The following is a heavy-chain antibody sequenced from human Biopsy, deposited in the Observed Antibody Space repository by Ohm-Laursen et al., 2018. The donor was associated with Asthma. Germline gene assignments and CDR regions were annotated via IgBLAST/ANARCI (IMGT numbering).Heavy chain of an antibody. J-gene: IGHJ6*02. CDR3: ARAVDYSHYYGIDV. D-gene: IGHD3-10*01. V-gene: IGHV1-18*01. Sequence: ASVTVSCKASGYTFNSAGIAWVRQAPGQGLEWMGWISVYNGNTKVAQKLQDRVTMITDTSTSTAYMELRSLRSDDTAVYFCARAVDYSHYYGIDVWGQGTTVTVS. CDR1: GYTFNSAG. CDR2: ISVYNGNT.